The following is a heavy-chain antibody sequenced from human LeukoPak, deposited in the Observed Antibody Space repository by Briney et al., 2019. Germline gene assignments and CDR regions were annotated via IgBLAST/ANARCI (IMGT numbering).Heavy chain of an antibody. CDR2: INPSVGTS. CDR1: GYAFTTYY. J-gene: IGHJ4*02. D-gene: IGHD3-3*01. CDR3: ARDRSGYDVFDY. V-gene: IGHV1-46*01. Sequence: ASVKVSCKASGYAFTTYYIHWLRQAPGQGLEWLGIINPSVGTSNYAQTFQGRFAMTRDTSTSTVYIELSSLRTEDTAVYYCARDRSGYDVFDYWGQGTPVTVSS.